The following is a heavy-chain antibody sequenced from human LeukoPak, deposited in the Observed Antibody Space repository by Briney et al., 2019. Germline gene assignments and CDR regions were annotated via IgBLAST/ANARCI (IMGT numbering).Heavy chain of an antibody. CDR3: ARGSYYYYMDV. V-gene: IGHV3-13*01. Sequence: GGSLRLSCAASGFTFSSYDMHWVRQATGKGLEWVSAIGTAGDTYYPGSVKGRFTISRENAKNSLYLQMDSLRAGDTAVYYCARGSYYYYMDVWGKGTTVTVSS. CDR1: GFTFSSYD. CDR2: IGTAGDT. J-gene: IGHJ6*03.